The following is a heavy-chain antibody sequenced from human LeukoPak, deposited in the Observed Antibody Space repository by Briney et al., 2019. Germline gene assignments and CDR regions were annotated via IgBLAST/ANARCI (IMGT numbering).Heavy chain of an antibody. D-gene: IGHD2-8*01. CDR2: INPSGGST. Sequence: GASVKVSCKASGYTFTSYYMHWVRQAPGQGLEWMGMINPSGGSTSYAQKFQGRVTMTRDTSTSTVYMELSSLRSEDTAVYYCARDSSLGVEIDYWGQGTLVTVSS. J-gene: IGHJ4*02. CDR1: GYTFTSYY. CDR3: ARDSSLGVEIDY. V-gene: IGHV1-46*01.